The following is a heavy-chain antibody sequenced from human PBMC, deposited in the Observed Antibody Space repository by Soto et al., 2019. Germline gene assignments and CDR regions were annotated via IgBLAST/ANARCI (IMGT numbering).Heavy chain of an antibody. CDR3: ARGRDVVRGVLSWYYYYYMDV. CDR1: GYTFTGYY. J-gene: IGHJ6*03. CDR2: INPNSGGT. V-gene: IGHV1-2*04. Sequence: QVQLVQSGAEVKKPGASVKVSCKASGYTFTGYYMHWVRQAPGQGLEWMGWINPNSGGTNYAQKFQGWVTMTRDTSIGTAYMELSRLRSDATAVYYCARGRDVVRGVLSWYYYYYMDVWGKETTVTVSS. D-gene: IGHD3-10*01.